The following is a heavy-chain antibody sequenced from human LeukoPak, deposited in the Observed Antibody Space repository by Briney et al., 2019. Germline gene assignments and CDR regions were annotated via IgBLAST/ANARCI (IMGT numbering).Heavy chain of an antibody. D-gene: IGHD1-26*01. Sequence: GGSLRLSCAASGFTFSGFAMSWIRQAPGKGLEWVSSISRSGESTFYADSVRGRFTISRDNSKNTVSLQMESLRAEDTAVYYCAREHSGSSSYDYWGQGTLVTVSS. CDR3: AREHSGSSSYDY. V-gene: IGHV3-23*01. CDR2: ISRSGEST. J-gene: IGHJ4*02. CDR1: GFTFSGFA.